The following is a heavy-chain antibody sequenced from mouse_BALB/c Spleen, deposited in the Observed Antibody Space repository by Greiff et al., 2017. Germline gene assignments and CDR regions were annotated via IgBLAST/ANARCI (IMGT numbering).Heavy chain of an antibody. V-gene: IGHV14-1*02. Sequence: EVQLQQSGAELVRPGALVKLSCKASGFNIKDYYMNWVKQRPEQGLEWIGWIDPENGNTIYAPKFQGKASITADTSSNTVYLQLSSLTSEDTAVYYCARWGEGYAMDYWGQGTSVTVSS. CDR3: ARWGEGYAMDY. CDR1: GFNIKDYY. CDR2: IDPENGNT. J-gene: IGHJ4*01.